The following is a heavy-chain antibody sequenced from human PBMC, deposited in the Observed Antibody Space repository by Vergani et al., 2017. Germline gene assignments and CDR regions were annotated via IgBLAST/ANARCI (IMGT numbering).Heavy chain of an antibody. V-gene: IGHV1-69-2*01. D-gene: IGHD4-17*01. J-gene: IGHJ6*02. CDR3: ATPQTVTTGGMEV. CDR2: VDPEDGET. CDR1: GYTFTDHY. Sequence: EVQLVQSGAEVKKPGATMKISCKVSGYTFTDHYMHWVKQAPGKGLEWMGLVDPEDGETIYAENFKGRVTIAADTSTDTAHLELSSLRYEDTAVYYCATPQTVTTGGMEVWGQGTTVIVSS.